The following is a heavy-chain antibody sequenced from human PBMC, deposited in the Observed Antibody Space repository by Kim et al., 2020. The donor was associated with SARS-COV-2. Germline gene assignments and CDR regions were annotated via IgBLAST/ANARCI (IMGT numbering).Heavy chain of an antibody. CDR1: GGSISSGGYY. J-gene: IGHJ4*02. CDR2: IYYSGST. D-gene: IGHD3-3*01. V-gene: IGHV4-31*03. CDR3: ARVSGITIFGVVITGPFGN. Sequence: SETLSLTCTVSGGSISSGGYYWSWIRQHPGKGLEWIGYIYYSGSTYYNPSLKSRVTISVDTSKNQFSLKLSSVTAADTAVYYCARVSGITIFGVVITGPFGNWGQGTLVTVSS.